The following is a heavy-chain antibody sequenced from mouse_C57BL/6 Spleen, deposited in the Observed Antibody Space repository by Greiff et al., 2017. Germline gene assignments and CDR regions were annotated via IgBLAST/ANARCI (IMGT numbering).Heavy chain of an antibody. Sequence: EVQLVESGAELVKPGASVKLSCTASGFNIKDYYMHWVKQRTERGLEWIGRIDPEDGETKYAPKFPGKATITADTSSNTAYLQLSSLTSEDTAVYYCASTPSYYYGSSPWFAYWGQGTLVTVSA. CDR1: GFNIKDYY. J-gene: IGHJ3*01. CDR2: IDPEDGET. D-gene: IGHD1-1*01. V-gene: IGHV14-2*01. CDR3: ASTPSYYYGSSPWFAY.